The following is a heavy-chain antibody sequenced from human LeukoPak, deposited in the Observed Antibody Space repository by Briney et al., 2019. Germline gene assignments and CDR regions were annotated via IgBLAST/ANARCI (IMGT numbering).Heavy chain of an antibody. J-gene: IGHJ4*02. D-gene: IGHD6-13*01. CDR3: ASLRIAAAGTDFDY. CDR1: GGSISSYY. CDR2: IYYSGST. V-gene: IGHV4-59*01. Sequence: PSETLSLTCTVSGGSISSYYWSWIRQPPGKGLEWIGYIYYSGSTNYNPSLKSRVTISVDTSKNQFSLKLSSVTAADTAVYYCASLRIAAAGTDFDYWGQGTLVTVSS.